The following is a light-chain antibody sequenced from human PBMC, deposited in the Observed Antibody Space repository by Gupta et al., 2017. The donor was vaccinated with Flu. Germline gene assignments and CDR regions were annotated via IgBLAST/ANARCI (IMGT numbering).Light chain of an antibody. V-gene: IGKV1-5*03. J-gene: IGKJ2*03. CDR1: QSISSW. CDR2: KAS. Sequence: DIHMTQSPSTLSESVGDRVTITCRASQSISSWLAWYQQKPGKAPKLLIYKASSLESGVPSRFSGSGSGTEFTLTISSLQPDDFATYYCQQYNSYSPKYSFGQGTKLEIK. CDR3: QQYNSYSPKYS.